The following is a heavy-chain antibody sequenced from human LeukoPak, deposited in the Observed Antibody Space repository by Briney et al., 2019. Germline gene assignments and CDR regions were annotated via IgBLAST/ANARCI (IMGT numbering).Heavy chain of an antibody. CDR3: ARARLAPYQPKNWFDP. CDR1: GGSLSGYY. V-gene: IGHV4-34*01. CDR2: INHSGST. Sequence: PSETLSLTCAVYGGSLSGYYWSWIRQPPGKGLEWIGEINHSGSTNYNPSLKSRVTISVDTSKNQFSLKLSSVTAADTAVYYCARARLAPYQPKNWFDPWGQGTLVTVSS. J-gene: IGHJ5*02. D-gene: IGHD2-2*01.